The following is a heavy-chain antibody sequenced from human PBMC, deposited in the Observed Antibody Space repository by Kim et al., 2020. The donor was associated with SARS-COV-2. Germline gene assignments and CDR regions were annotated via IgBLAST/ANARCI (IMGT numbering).Heavy chain of an antibody. CDR2: IYSGGST. CDR1: GFTVSSNY. V-gene: IGHV3-53*01. D-gene: IGHD3-22*01. CDR3: ARGLYYYDSSGIRNY. Sequence: GGSLRLSCAASGFTVSSNYMSWVRQAPGKGLEWVSVIYSGGSTYYADSVKGRFTISRDNSKNTLYLQMNSLRAEDTAVYYCARGLYYYDSSGIRNYWGQGTLVTVSS. J-gene: IGHJ4*02.